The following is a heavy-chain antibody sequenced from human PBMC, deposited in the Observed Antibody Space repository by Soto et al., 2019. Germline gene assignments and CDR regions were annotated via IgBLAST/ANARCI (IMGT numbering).Heavy chain of an antibody. CDR1: GYSFTSYW. J-gene: IGHJ6*02. CDR3: ARLSEDTAIISGLTMRVVGYYGMDV. CDR2: IYPGDSDT. V-gene: IGHV5-51*01. Sequence: PGESLKISCQGSGYSFTSYWIGWVRQMPGKGLEWMGIIYPGDSDTRYSPSFQGQVTISADKSISTAYLQCSSLKASDTAMDYCARLSEDTAIISGLTMRVVGYYGMDVWGQGTTVTISS. D-gene: IGHD3-22*01.